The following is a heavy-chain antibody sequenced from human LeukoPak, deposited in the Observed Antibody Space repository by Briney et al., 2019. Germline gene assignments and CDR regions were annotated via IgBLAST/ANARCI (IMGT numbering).Heavy chain of an antibody. CDR1: GGSFSGYY. J-gene: IGHJ5*02. CDR2: INHSGST. D-gene: IGHD3-16*01. Sequence: SETLSLTCAVSGGSFSGYYWSWIRQPPGKGLEWIGEINHSGSTNYNPSLKSRVTISVDTSKNQFSLKLSSVTAADTAVYYCARVNLGSWFDPWGQGTLVTVSS. CDR3: ARVNLGSWFDP. V-gene: IGHV4-34*01.